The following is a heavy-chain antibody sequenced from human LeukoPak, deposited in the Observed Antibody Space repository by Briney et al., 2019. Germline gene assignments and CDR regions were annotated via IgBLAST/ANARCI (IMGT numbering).Heavy chain of an antibody. CDR3: ARDLLDYDFWSGSLLGAFDI. J-gene: IGHJ3*02. V-gene: IGHV4-4*07. CDR2: IYTSGST. Sequence: SETLSLTCTVSGGSISSYYWSGIRQPAGKGLEWIGRIYTSGSTNYNPSLKSRVTISVDKSKNQFSLKLSSVTAADTAVYYCARDLLDYDFWSGSLLGAFDIWGQGTMVTVSS. D-gene: IGHD3-3*01. CDR1: GGSISSYY.